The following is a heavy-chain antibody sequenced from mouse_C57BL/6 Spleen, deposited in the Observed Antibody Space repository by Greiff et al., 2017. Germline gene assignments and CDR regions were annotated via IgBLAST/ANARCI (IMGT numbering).Heavy chain of an antibody. CDR2: IRDDGST. V-gene: IGHV3-6*01. Sequence: DVQLQESGPGLVKPSQSLSLTCSVTGYSITSGYYCNWIRQFQGNQLEWVGYIRDDGSTNYHPSLKNRISITRDTSKNQFFLKLNSVTTEDTATDCCERVATVVDYWGQGTTLTVSS. CDR1: GYSITSGYY. J-gene: IGHJ2*01. CDR3: ERVATVVDY. D-gene: IGHD1-1*01.